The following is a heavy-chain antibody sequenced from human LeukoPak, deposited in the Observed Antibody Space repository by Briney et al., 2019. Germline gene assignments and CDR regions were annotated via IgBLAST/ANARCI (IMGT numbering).Heavy chain of an antibody. Sequence: SETLSLTCTVSGDSISRYYWSWIRQPPGKGLEWIGYISFSGTTNYNPSLKSRVTISIDTSRNQFSLKVKSVTAADTALYYCAREWGFLGGSSNVFDIWGQGTMVAVSS. CDR3: AREWGFLGGSSNVFDI. CDR2: ISFSGTT. D-gene: IGHD1-26*01. V-gene: IGHV4-59*01. J-gene: IGHJ3*02. CDR1: GDSISRYY.